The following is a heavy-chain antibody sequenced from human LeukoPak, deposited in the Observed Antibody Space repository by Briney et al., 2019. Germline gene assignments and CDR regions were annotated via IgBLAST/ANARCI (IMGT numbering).Heavy chain of an antibody. CDR1: RFTFSSYW. J-gene: IGHJ4*02. V-gene: IGHV3-7*04. CDR3: AKDFHYYESGDYYYYFDY. CDR2: IKQDGSEK. Sequence: PGGSLRLSCAASRFTFSSYWMSWVRQAPGKGLEWVANIKQDGSEKHYVDSVKGRFTISRDNAKNSLYLQMDSLRAEDTAVYYCAKDFHYYESGDYYYYFDYWGQGTLVTVSS. D-gene: IGHD3-22*01.